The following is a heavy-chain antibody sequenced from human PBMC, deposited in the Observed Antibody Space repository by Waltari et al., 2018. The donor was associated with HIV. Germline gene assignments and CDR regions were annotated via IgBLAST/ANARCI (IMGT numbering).Heavy chain of an antibody. J-gene: IGHJ4*02. Sequence: QLQLQESGPGLVKPSATLSLTCTVSGGSISSSSYYWGWIRQPPGKGLAWIGSIYYSGATYNNPPLKSRVTISVDTTKNQSSLKLSPVTAADTAVYYCARGGGLGCSSTSCYTGGTIFVHPDYWGQGTLVTVSS. CDR2: IYYSGAT. CDR1: GGSISSSSYY. D-gene: IGHD2-2*02. V-gene: IGHV4-39*07. CDR3: ARGGGLGCSSTSCYTGGTIFVHPDY.